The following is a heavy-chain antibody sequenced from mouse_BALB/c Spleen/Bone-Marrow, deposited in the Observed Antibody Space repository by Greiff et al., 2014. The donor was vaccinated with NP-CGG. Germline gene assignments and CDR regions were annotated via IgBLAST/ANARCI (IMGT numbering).Heavy chain of an antibody. CDR3: AREGGLRRGDYYVMDY. D-gene: IGHD2-4*01. CDR1: GYTFTGYV. CDR2: INPYSDGT. J-gene: IGHJ4*01. Sequence: VQLKESGPELVKPGASVKMSCKASGYTFTGYVMHWVKQKPGQGLEWIGYINPYSDGTKYNEKFKGKATLTSDKSSSTAYMELSSLASEASAVYYCAREGGLRRGDYYVMDYWGQGTSVTVSS. V-gene: IGHV1-14*01.